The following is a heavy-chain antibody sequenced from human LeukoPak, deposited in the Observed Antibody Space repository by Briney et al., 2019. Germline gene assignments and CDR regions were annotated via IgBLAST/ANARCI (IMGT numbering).Heavy chain of an antibody. Sequence: SQTLSLTCTVSGGFISSGGYYWSWIRQPPGKGLEWIGYIYHSGSTYYNPSLKSRVTISVDTSKNQFSLKLSSVTAADTAVYYCARSSATDSSSCFDYWGQGTLVTVSS. CDR3: ARSSATDSSSCFDY. J-gene: IGHJ4*02. CDR2: IYHSGST. V-gene: IGHV4-30-2*01. D-gene: IGHD6-13*01. CDR1: GGFISSGGYY.